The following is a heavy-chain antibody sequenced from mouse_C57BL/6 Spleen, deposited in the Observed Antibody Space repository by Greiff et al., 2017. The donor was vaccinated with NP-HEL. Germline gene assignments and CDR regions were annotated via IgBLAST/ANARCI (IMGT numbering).Heavy chain of an antibody. Sequence: VQLQQSGPVLVKPGASVKMSCKASGYTFTDYYMNWVKQSHGKSLERIGVINPYNGGTSYNQKFKGKATLTVDKSSSTAYMELNSLTSEDSAVYYCARSYYDYDRGVYYFDYWGQGTTLTVSS. CDR3: ARSYYDYDRGVYYFDY. J-gene: IGHJ2*01. CDR1: GYTFTDYY. D-gene: IGHD2-4*01. CDR2: INPYNGGT. V-gene: IGHV1-19*01.